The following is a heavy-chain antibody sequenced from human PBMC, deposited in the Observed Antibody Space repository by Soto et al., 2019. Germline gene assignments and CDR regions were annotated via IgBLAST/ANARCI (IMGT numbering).Heavy chain of an antibody. Sequence: PSETLSLTCTASGVSISSPDSYWSWIRQPPGEGLEWIGYIYYSGTTYFNPSLQSRITMFVDTAKSQFSLRLSSVTAADRAVYYCARAVRGYSHDAVDYWSQVTQVTVSS. CDR1: GVSISSPDSY. CDR2: IYYSGTT. D-gene: IGHD2-15*01. CDR3: ARAVRGYSHDAVDY. J-gene: IGHJ4*02. V-gene: IGHV4-30-4*01.